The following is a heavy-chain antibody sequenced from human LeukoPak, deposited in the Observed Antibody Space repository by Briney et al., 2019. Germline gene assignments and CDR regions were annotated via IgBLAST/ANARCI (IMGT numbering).Heavy chain of an antibody. V-gene: IGHV3-30*02. J-gene: IGHJ4*02. CDR1: GFSFSSFG. Sequence: GGSLRLSCVASGFSFSSFGMHWVRQAPGKGLEWVAFIRYDGSNKYYADSVKGRFTISRDNSKNTLYLQMSSLRPEDTAVYYCARPEDLVGVTTSAFDYWGQGTLVTVS. CDR3: ARPEDLVGVTTSAFDY. CDR2: IRYDGSNK. D-gene: IGHD1-26*01.